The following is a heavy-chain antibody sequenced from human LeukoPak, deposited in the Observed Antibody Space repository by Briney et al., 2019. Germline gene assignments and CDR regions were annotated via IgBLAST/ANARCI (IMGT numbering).Heavy chain of an antibody. CDR2: ISSSGTDT. J-gene: IGHJ4*02. D-gene: IGHD2-15*01. V-gene: IGHV3-23*01. CDR1: GFTFRSSA. Sequence: QAGGSLRLSCAASGFTFRSSAMSWVRQAPGKGPEWVSSISSSGTDTSYADPVMGRFTISKDNSKNTLYLQMNSLRADDTAVYYCAKQLRYCSDGYCYFDYWGQGTLVTVSS. CDR3: AKQLRYCSDGYCYFDY.